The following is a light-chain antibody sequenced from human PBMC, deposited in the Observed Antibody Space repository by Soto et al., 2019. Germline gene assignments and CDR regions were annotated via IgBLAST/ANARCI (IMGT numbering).Light chain of an antibody. V-gene: IGKV1-39*01. CDR2: AAS. J-gene: IGKJ3*01. CDR3: QQSYSTPRIT. Sequence: DIQVTQSTSSLSASVGDRVTITCRASQIISSYLNWYQQKPGKAPKLLSYAASSLQSGVPSRFSGSGSGTDFTLTISSLQPEDFATYYCQQSYSTPRITFAPGTKVDI. CDR1: QIISSY.